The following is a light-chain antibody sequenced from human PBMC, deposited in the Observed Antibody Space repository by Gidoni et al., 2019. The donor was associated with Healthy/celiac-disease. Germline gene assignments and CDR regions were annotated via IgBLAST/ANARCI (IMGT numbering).Light chain of an antibody. Sequence: EIVLTQSPATLSLSPGERATLSCRASQSVSSYLAWYQQKPGQAPRLLIYDASNRATGIPARFSGSGSGTDFTLTISSLEPEDFAVYYCQQRSNWPSTXGXGTKLEIK. CDR2: DAS. V-gene: IGKV3-11*01. CDR1: QSVSSY. CDR3: QQRSNWPST. J-gene: IGKJ2*01.